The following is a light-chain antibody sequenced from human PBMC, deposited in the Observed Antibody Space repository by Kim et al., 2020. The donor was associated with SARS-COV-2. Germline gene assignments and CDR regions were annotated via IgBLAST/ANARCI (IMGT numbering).Light chain of an antibody. CDR3: QHYGSSAT. V-gene: IGKV3-20*01. CDR1: QSVSSSY. Sequence: VSRGERATRACRASQSVSSSYLCWYQQKPGQAPRLLIYGASSRATVIPDWFSGSGAGTDFTLTISRLEPEDFAVYYCQHYGSSATFGQGTRLEIK. J-gene: IGKJ5*01. CDR2: GAS.